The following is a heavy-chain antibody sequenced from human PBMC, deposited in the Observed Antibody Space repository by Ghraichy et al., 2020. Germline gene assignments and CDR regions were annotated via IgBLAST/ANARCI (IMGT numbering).Heavy chain of an antibody. CDR1: GGSISSSSYY. CDR2: IYYSGST. D-gene: IGHD2-2*01. V-gene: IGHV4-39*01. Sequence: SETLSLTCTVSGGSISSSSYYWGWIRQPPGKGLEWIGSIYYSGSTYYNPSLKSRVTISVDTSKNQFSLKLSSVTAADTAVYYCARLPAVVPAARYFDYWGQGTLVTVSS. CDR3: ARLPAVVPAARYFDY. J-gene: IGHJ4*02.